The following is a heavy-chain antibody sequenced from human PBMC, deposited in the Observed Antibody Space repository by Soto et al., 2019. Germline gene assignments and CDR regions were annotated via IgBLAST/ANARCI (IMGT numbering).Heavy chain of an antibody. CDR2: ISGSGGST. Sequence: GGSLRLSCAASGFTFSSYGMHWVRQAPGKGLEWVSAISGSGGSTYYADSVKGRFTISRDNSKNTLYLQMNSLRAEDTAVYYCAKVRDYYDSSGYCHYWGQGTLVTVSS. D-gene: IGHD3-22*01. CDR3: AKVRDYYDSSGYCHY. V-gene: IGHV3-23*01. J-gene: IGHJ4*02. CDR1: GFTFSSYG.